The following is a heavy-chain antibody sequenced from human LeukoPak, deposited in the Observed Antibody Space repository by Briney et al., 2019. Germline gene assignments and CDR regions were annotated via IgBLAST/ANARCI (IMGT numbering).Heavy chain of an antibody. CDR1: GFTFSSYA. CDR2: ISGSGGTT. CDR3: AGSDTYYYYYMDV. Sequence: GGSLRLSXAASGFTFSSYAMSWVSQAPGKGLEWVSAISGSGGTTYYAASVKGRFTISRDNSKNTLYLQMNSLRAEDTAVYYCAGSDTYYYYYMDVWGKGTTVTVSS. D-gene: IGHD5-18*01. J-gene: IGHJ6*03. V-gene: IGHV3-23*01.